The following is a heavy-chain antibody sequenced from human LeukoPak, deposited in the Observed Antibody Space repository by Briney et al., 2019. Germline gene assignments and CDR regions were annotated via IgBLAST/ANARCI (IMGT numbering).Heavy chain of an antibody. J-gene: IGHJ4*02. CDR2: IRGSGDAV. V-gene: IGHV3-48*03. CDR1: GFIFSSYD. CDR3: SRRGPPDFDS. Sequence: GGSLRLSCAASGFIFSSYDMNWVRQAPGKGLEWISCIRGSGDAVYYADSVKGRFTISRDNAKNSLFLQMNSLRAEDTAGYYCSRRGPPDFDSWGQGTLVTVSS.